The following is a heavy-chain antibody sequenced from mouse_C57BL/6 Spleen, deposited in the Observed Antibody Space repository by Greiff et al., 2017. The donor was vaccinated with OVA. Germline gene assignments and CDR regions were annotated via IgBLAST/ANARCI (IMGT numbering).Heavy chain of an antibody. Sequence: VQLQQSGPGLVQPSQSLSITCTVSGFSLTSYGVHWVRQSPGKGLEWLGVISSGGSTDYNAAFISRLSISKDNSKSQVFFKMNSLQADDTAIYYCASLDYYFDYWGQGTTLTVSS. CDR2: ISSGGST. CDR3: ASLDYYFDY. J-gene: IGHJ2*01. V-gene: IGHV2-2*01. CDR1: GFSLTSYG.